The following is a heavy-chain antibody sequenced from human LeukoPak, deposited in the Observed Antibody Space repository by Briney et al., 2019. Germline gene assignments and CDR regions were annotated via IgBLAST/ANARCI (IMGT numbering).Heavy chain of an antibody. J-gene: IGHJ4*02. D-gene: IGHD6-6*01. V-gene: IGHV4-34*01. Sequence: KPSETLSLTCAVYGGSFSGYYWSWIRQPPGKGLEWIGEINHSGSTNYNPSLKSRVTISVDTSKNQFSLKLSSVTAADTAVYYCARGNKGSSSDNFDYWGQGTLVTVSS. CDR3: ARGNKGSSSDNFDY. CDR1: GGSFSGYY. CDR2: INHSGST.